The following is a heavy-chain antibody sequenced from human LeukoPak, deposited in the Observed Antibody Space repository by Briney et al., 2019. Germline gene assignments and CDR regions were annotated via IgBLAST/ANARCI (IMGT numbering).Heavy chain of an antibody. Sequence: GGSLRLSCAASGFSFTSAWMSWVRQAPGKRLEWVGHIKRKTDGETTGYAAPVKGRFTISRDDSNNMLYLQMNSLKAEDTALYYCATDRNISPIDRWGPGTLVTVSS. V-gene: IGHV3-15*01. J-gene: IGHJ5*02. D-gene: IGHD2-21*01. CDR2: IKRKTDGETT. CDR1: GFSFTSAW. CDR3: ATDRNISPIDR.